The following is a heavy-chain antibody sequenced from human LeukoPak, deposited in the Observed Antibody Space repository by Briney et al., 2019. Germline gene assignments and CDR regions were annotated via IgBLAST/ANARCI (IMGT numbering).Heavy chain of an antibody. D-gene: IGHD3-22*01. J-gene: IGHJ3*02. V-gene: IGHV3-23*01. CDR1: GFTFSSYG. CDR2: ISGSGGST. Sequence: GGSLRLSCAASGFTFSSYGMSWVRQAPGKGLEWVSAISGSGGSTYYADSVKGRFTIPRDNSKNTLYLQMNSLRAEDTAVYYCAKPRLDSSADYDAFDIWGQGTMVTVSS. CDR3: AKPRLDSSADYDAFDI.